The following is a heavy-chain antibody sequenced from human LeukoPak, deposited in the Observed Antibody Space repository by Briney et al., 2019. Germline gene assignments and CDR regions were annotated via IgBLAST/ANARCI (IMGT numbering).Heavy chain of an antibody. CDR2: ISGSGGST. D-gene: IGHD3-3*01. Sequence: QPGGSLRLSCAASGFAFSSYAMSWVRQAPGKGLEWVSAISGSGGSTYYADSVKGRLTISRDNSKNTLYLQMNSLRAEDTAVYYCAKVSRYDFWSGSPRGAFDIWGQGTMVTVSS. J-gene: IGHJ3*02. V-gene: IGHV3-23*01. CDR3: AKVSRYDFWSGSPRGAFDI. CDR1: GFAFSSYA.